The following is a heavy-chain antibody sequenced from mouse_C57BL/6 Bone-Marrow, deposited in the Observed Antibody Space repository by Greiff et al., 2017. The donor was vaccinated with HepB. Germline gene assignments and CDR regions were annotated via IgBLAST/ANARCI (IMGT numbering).Heavy chain of an antibody. Sequence: QVQLQQSGAELARPGASVKLSCKASGYTFTSYGISWVKQRTGQGLEWIGEIYPRSGNTYYNEKFKGKATLAADKSSSTAYMELRSLTSEDSAVYFCARGDYGSRYAMDYWGQGTSVTVSS. CDR1: GYTFTSYG. V-gene: IGHV1-81*01. D-gene: IGHD1-1*01. CDR3: ARGDYGSRYAMDY. J-gene: IGHJ4*01. CDR2: IYPRSGNT.